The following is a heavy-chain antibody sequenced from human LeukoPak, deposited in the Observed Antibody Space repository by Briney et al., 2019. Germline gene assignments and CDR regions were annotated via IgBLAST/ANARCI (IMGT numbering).Heavy chain of an antibody. D-gene: IGHD4-23*01. J-gene: IGHJ4*02. V-gene: IGHV3-23*01. CDR3: ARGLRWNDY. CDR1: GFSFSNYG. CDR2: ITGNGATT. Sequence: PGGTQRLSCAASGFSFSNYGMNWVRQAPGKGLEWVSGITGNGATTYYADSVKGRFTISRDNSKNTLYLQMNSLRAEDTAVYYCARGLRWNDYWGQGTLVTVSS.